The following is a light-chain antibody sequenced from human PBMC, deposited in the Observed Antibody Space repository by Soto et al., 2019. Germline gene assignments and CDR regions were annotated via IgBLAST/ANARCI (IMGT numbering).Light chain of an antibody. CDR2: EVT. CDR3: SSYTSSSTPLV. J-gene: IGLJ1*01. V-gene: IGLV2-14*01. CDR1: SSDVGDYDF. Sequence: QSALTQPASVSGSPGQSITISFTGASSDVGDYDFVSWYLQHPGKVPKLIIYEVTKRPSGVSDRFSGSKSGNTASLTISGLQAEDEADYYCSSYTSSSTPLVFGTGTKLTVL.